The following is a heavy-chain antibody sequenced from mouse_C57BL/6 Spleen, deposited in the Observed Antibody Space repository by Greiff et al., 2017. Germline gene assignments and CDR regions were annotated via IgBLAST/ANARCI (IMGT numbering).Heavy chain of an antibody. V-gene: IGHV1-66*01. CDR2: IYPGSGNT. CDR3: AIWLRRDYYAMDY. J-gene: IGHJ4*01. CDR1: GYSFTSYY. D-gene: IGHD2-2*01. Sequence: QVQLQQSGPELVKPGASVKISCKASGYSFTSYYLHWVKQRPGQGLEWIGWIYPGSGNTKYNEKFKGKATLTADTSSSTAYMQLSSLTSEDSAVYYCAIWLRRDYYAMDYWGQGTSVTVSS.